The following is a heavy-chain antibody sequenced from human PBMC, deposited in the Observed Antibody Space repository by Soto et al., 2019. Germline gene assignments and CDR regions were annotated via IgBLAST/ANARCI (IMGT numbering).Heavy chain of an antibody. D-gene: IGHD3-16*01. CDR2: ISWNSGTI. CDR1: GFTFDDYA. Sequence: EVQLVESGGGLVQPGRSLRLSCAASGFTFDDYAMHWVRQAPGKGLEWVSGISWNSGTIGYADSVKGRFTISRDNAKNSLYLQMNSLSAEDTPFYYCAKDSTLGGWGGMDVWGQGTTVTVSS. CDR3: AKDSTLGGWGGMDV. V-gene: IGHV3-9*01. J-gene: IGHJ6*02.